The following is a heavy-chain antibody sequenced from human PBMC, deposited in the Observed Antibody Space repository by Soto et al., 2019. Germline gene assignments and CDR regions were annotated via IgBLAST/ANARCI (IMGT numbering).Heavy chain of an antibody. D-gene: IGHD3-3*01. CDR1: GVSISSSNW. Sequence: SETLSLTCAVSGVSISSSNWWSWVRQPPGKGLEWIGEIYHSGTTNYNPSLKSRVTISVDKYKNQFSLKLSSVTAADTAVYYCARDPREGYYDFWSGYYTEYYFDYWGQGTLVTVSS. V-gene: IGHV4-4*02. J-gene: IGHJ4*02. CDR3: ARDPREGYYDFWSGYYTEYYFDY. CDR2: IYHSGTT.